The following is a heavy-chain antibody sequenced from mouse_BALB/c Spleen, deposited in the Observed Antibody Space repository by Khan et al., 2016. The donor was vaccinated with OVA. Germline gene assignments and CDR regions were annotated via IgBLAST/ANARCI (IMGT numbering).Heavy chain of an antibody. J-gene: IGHJ3*01. V-gene: IGHV5-9-1*01. CDR1: GFTFSSFV. CDR2: INSAGFYT. D-gene: IGHD1-1*02. Sequence: EVELVESGGGLVKPGGSLKLSCAASGFTFSSFVMSWVRQTPEKRLEWVATINSAGFYTYYPDIVKGRFTIFSDNAKNTLYLQMNSVRDEDTAMYYCATGTYGWFAYWVPGTLVTVSA. CDR3: ATGTYGWFAY.